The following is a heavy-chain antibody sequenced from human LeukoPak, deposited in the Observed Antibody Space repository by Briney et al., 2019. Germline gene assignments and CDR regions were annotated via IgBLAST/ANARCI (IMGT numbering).Heavy chain of an antibody. CDR3: AKSDWFDP. CDR1: GFTFSSYW. CDR2: IKNDGSST. Sequence: GGSLRLSCVASGFTFSSYWMHWVRQGPGKGLVWVSRIKNDGSSTSYADSVKGRFTISRDNAKNTLYLQMNSLRAEDTAVYYCAKSDWFDPWGQGTLVTVSS. V-gene: IGHV3-74*01. J-gene: IGHJ5*02.